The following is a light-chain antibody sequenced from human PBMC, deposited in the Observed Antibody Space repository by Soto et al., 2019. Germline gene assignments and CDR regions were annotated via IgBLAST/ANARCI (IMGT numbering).Light chain of an antibody. J-gene: IGKJ2*01. V-gene: IGKV1-27*01. CDR1: QDISNC. CDR2: AAS. Sequence: DIQMTQSPSSLSASVGDRVTITCRASQDISNCLAWYQQKTGEVPKLLIYAASTLQKGVKSRFSGGGSGTLCTLTISSQQPYDVATYFCQKYNSAPRTFGLGTRMEI. CDR3: QKYNSAPRT.